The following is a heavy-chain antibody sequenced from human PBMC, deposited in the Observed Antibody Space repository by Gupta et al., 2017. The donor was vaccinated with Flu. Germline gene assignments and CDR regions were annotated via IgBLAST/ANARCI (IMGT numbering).Heavy chain of an antibody. Sequence: QVQLVESGGGVVQPGRSLRLSCAASGFTFSSYGMHWVRQAPGKGLEWVAVISYDGSNKYYADSVKGRFTISRDNSKNTLYLQMNSLRAEDTAVYYCAKVGPRSVTRGSYWYFDLWGRGTLVTVSS. D-gene: IGHD4-17*01. CDR3: AKVGPRSVTRGSYWYFDL. V-gene: IGHV3-30*18. CDR1: GFTFSSYG. CDR2: ISYDGSNK. J-gene: IGHJ2*01.